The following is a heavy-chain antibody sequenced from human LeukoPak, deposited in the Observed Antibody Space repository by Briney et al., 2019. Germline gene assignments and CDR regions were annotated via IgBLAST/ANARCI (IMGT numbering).Heavy chain of an antibody. D-gene: IGHD6-13*01. CDR1: GFTFSSYA. CDR3: AVADFGTPAPGRPQPQST. V-gene: IGHV3-23*01. J-gene: IGHJ3*01. Sequence: GGSLRLSCAASGFTFSSYAMSWVRQAPGKGLEWVSAISGSGGSTYYADSVKGRFTISRDNAKNSLYLQMNSLRAEDTAVYYCAVADFGTPAPGRPQPQSTWGQGTMVTVSS. CDR2: ISGSGGST.